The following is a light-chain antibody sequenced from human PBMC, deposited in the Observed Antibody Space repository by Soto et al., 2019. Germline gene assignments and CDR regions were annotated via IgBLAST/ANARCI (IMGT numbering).Light chain of an antibody. J-gene: IGLJ2*01. CDR1: SSDVGAYNY. CDR3: CLRAGSYTLV. Sequence: QSALTQPRSVSGSPGQSVTISCTGTSSDVGAYNYVSWYQQHPGKAPKLMIYDVTKRPSGVPDRFSGSKSGNTASLTISGLQAEDEADYHCCLRAGSYTLVFGGGTKLTVL. V-gene: IGLV2-11*01. CDR2: DVT.